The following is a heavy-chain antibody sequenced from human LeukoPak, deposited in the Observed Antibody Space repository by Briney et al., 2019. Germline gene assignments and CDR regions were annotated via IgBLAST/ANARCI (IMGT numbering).Heavy chain of an antibody. V-gene: IGHV4-59*01. CDR1: GGAINSYH. Sequence: SETLSLTCTVSGGAINSYHWTSIRQPPGKGLEWIASIYYIGSPKYNPSLESRVTISVDTSKNQFSLKVNSLTAADTAVYYCARGKRAYDSYGMDVWGQGTTVTVFS. CDR3: ARGKRAYDSYGMDV. CDR2: IYYIGSP. J-gene: IGHJ6*02.